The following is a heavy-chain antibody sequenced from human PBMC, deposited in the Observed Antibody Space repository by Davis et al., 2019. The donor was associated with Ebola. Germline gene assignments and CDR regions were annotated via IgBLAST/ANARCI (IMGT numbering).Heavy chain of an antibody. D-gene: IGHD6-19*01. CDR1: GYTFSNYW. CDR2: IYPGDSDT. Sequence: GESLKISCHGLGYTFSNYWIGWVRQMPGKGLDWMGIIYPGDSDTIYSPSFQGRVTISADKSISTAYLQWSSLKASDTAMYYCARSPGRSSGWYFDFWGRATLVTVSS. CDR3: ARSPGRSSGWYFDF. J-gene: IGHJ4*02. V-gene: IGHV5-51*01.